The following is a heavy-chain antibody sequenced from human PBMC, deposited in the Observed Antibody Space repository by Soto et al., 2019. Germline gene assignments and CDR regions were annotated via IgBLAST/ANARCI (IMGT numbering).Heavy chain of an antibody. CDR2: ISYGGSNK. J-gene: IGHJ4*02. D-gene: IGHD6-19*01. V-gene: IGHV3-30-3*01. CDR3: ASPPNYSSGWYEIDY. Sequence: QVQLVESGGGVVQPGRSLRLSCAASGFTLSSYAMHWVRQAPGKGLEWVAVISYGGSNKYYADSVKSRFTISRDNSKNTLYPQMNSLRAEDTAVYYCASPPNYSSGWYEIDYWGQGTLVTVSS. CDR1: GFTLSSYA.